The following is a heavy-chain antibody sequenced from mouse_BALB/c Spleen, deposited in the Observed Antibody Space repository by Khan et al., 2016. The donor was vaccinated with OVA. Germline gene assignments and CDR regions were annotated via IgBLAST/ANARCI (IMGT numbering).Heavy chain of an antibody. V-gene: IGHV2-9*02. J-gene: IGHJ4*01. CDR3: ATIFYGKSYYAMDY. CDR1: GFSLTNYG. Sequence: VQLKASGPGLVAPSQSMSIICPVSGFSLTNYGVSWVRKPPGKGLEWLGVIWAGRSTNYNSAIISRLSISDDRSEYQVFYKMHRLQIDDTARYYSATIFYGKSYYAMDYWGQGTSVTVSS. CDR2: IWAGRST. D-gene: IGHD2-1*01.